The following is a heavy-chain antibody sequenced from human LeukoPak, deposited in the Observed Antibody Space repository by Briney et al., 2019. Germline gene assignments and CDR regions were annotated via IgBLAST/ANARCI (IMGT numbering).Heavy chain of an antibody. Sequence: PGGSLRLSCAASGFTFSSYSMNWVRQAPGKGLEWVSSISSSSSYIYYADSVKGRFTISRDNAKNSLFLQMNSLRVEDTALYYCTSQGSGYDSPIDYWGQGTLITVSS. V-gene: IGHV3-21*01. CDR2: ISSSSSYI. CDR1: GFTFSSYS. CDR3: TSQGSGYDSPIDY. D-gene: IGHD5-12*01. J-gene: IGHJ4*02.